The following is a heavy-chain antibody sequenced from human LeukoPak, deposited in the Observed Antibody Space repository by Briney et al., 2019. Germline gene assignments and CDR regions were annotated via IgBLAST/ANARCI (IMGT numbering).Heavy chain of an antibody. V-gene: IGHV3-21*01. CDR1: GFPFSSYS. Sequence: GGSLRLSCAASGFPFSSYSMNWVRQAPGKGLEWVSSISSSSSYIYYADSVKGRFTISRDNAKNSLYLQMNSLRAEDTAVYYCARQDTAMDYLDYWGQGTLVTVSS. CDR2: ISSSSSYI. D-gene: IGHD5-18*01. CDR3: ARQDTAMDYLDY. J-gene: IGHJ4*02.